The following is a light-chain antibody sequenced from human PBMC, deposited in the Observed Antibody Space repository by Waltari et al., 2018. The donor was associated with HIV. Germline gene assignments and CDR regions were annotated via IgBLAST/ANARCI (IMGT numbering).Light chain of an antibody. Sequence: QSVLTQPPSVSAAPGETVIISCSGSSSNIGNNYVSWYQQLPGTAPKLFIYDDELRHSVIPDRFSGSRSGTSATLGITGLQTGDEADYYCGTWDTTLSAVVFGGGTKLTVL. CDR2: DDE. CDR3: GTWDTTLSAVV. CDR1: SSNIGNNY. J-gene: IGLJ2*01. V-gene: IGLV1-51*01.